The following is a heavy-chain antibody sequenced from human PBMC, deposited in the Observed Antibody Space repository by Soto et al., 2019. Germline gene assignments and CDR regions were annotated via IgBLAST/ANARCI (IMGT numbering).Heavy chain of an antibody. V-gene: IGHV4-34*01. D-gene: IGHD3-10*01. J-gene: IGHJ5*02. Sequence: SETLSLTCAVHCWSFSGHYWSWIRQPPGMGLEWIGEINHSGSTNYNPSLKSRVTISVDTSKNQFSLKLSSVTAADTAAYYCARGRSAGGSGYRYNWFDPWGQGTLVTVS. CDR2: INHSGST. CDR1: CWSFSGHY. CDR3: ARGRSAGGSGYRYNWFDP.